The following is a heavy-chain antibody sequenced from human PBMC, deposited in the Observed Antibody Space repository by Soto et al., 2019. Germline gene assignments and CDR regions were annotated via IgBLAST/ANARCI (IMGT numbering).Heavy chain of an antibody. V-gene: IGHV3-30*18. CDR3: AKGTHTVCLS. D-gene: IGHD2-8*01. CDR1: GFTFSSYG. CDR2: ISYDGSNK. J-gene: IGHJ4*02. Sequence: GGSLRLSCAASGFTFSSYGMHWVRQAPGKGLEWVAVISYDGSNKYYADSVKGRFTISRDNSKNTLYLQMNRLRAEDTAVYYCAKGTHTVCLSWGQGTLVTVSS.